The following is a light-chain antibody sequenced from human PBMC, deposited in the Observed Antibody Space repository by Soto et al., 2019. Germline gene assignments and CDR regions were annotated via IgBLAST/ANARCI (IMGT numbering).Light chain of an antibody. J-gene: IGKJ2*01. CDR2: GAS. CDR1: QSVSSN. V-gene: IGKV3-15*01. CDR3: QQYSKSPRT. Sequence: EIVMTQSPATLSVSPGERATLSCRASQSVSSNLAWYQQKPGQAPRLLIYGASTRATGIPARFSGSGSGTEFTLTISSLQSEDFAVYYCQQYSKSPRTFGQGTKLEIK.